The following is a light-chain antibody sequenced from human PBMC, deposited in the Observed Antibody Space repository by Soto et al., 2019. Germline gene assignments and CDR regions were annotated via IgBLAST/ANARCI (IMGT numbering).Light chain of an antibody. CDR1: SSDVGTYNY. V-gene: IGLV2-14*01. J-gene: IGLJ1*01. CDR3: SSYTSGSTLVV. Sequence: QSVLTQPASVSGSPGQSTTISCTGTSSDVGTYNYVSWYQQQPGKAPKLMIYKVSNRPSGASNRFPGSKSGNTASLTISGLQAEDEADYYCSSYTSGSTLVVFGTGTKVPVL. CDR2: KVS.